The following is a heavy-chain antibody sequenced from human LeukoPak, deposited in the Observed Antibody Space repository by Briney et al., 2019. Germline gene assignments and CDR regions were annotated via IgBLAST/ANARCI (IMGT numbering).Heavy chain of an antibody. V-gene: IGHV4-34*01. D-gene: IGHD6-6*01. CDR1: GGSFSGYY. CDR3: ARGPPIAARPIDY. CDR2: INHSGST. Sequence: PLETLSLTCAVYGGSFSGYYWSWIRQPPGKGLEWIGEINHSGSTNYNPSLKSRVTISVDTSKNQFSLKLSSVTAADTAVYYCARGPPIAARPIDYWGQGTLVTVSS. J-gene: IGHJ4*02.